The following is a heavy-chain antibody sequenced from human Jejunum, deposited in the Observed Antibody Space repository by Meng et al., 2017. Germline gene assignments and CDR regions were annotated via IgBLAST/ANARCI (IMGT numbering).Heavy chain of an antibody. D-gene: IGHD3-22*01. Sequence: QLQLQESGPGLVKPSETLSTTCTVSGGSISSDDYYWSWLRQPPGKGLEWIGYIHYIGSAFYHPALKSRATVSVDTSKNQFSLELKSVTAADTALYYCARERWEDYESRGFDSWGQGTLVTVSS. V-gene: IGHV4-30-4*01. CDR3: ARERWEDYESRGFDS. CDR1: GGSISSDDYY. CDR2: IHYIGSA. J-gene: IGHJ4*02.